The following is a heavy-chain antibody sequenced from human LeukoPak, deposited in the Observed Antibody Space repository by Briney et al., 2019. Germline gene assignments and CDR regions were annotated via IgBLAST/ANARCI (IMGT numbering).Heavy chain of an antibody. D-gene: IGHD6-19*01. J-gene: IGHJ4*02. CDR2: IRYDGRNK. CDR3: ARGSTYSSGWYTGFDY. CDR1: GFTFSSYG. Sequence: PGGSLRLSCEASGFTFSSYGMHWVSQVPGKGLEWVAFIRYDGRNKYYADSVKGRFTISRDNAKKSVYLQMNSLRAEDTAVYYCARGSTYSSGWYTGFDYWGQGSLVTVSS. V-gene: IGHV3-30*02.